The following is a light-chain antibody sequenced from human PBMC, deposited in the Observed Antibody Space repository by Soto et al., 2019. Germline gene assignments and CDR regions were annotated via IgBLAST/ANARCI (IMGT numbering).Light chain of an antibody. CDR2: EVS. CDR3: SSYTSSSTGWV. CDR1: SSDVGGYNY. Sequence: QSALTQPASVSGSPGQSITISCTGTSSDVGGYNYVSWYQQHPGKAPKLMIYEVSNRPSGASNRFAGSKSGNTASLTISGLEAEDEADYYCSSYTSSSTGWVFGGGTKLTVL. J-gene: IGLJ3*02. V-gene: IGLV2-14*01.